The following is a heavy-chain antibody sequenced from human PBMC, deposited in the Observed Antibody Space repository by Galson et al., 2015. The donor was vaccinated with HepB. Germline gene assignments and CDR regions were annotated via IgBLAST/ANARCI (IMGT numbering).Heavy chain of an antibody. D-gene: IGHD3-10*01. J-gene: IGHJ6*03. CDR2: LSGSSGNI. V-gene: IGHV3-23*01. CDR3: AKAIWFGDPNMDV. CDR1: GFTFTAYA. Sequence: SLRLSCAASGFTFTAYAMSWVRQAPGTGLEWVSSLSGSSGNIYYADSVRGRFTISRETSTNTLFLQMNSLRAEDTALYYCAKAIWFGDPNMDVWGKGTTVTVSS.